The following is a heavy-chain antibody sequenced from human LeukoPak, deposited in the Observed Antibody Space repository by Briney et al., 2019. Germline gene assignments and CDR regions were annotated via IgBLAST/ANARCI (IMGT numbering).Heavy chain of an antibody. CDR1: GFTVSSNY. CDR2: IYSGGST. CDR3: AREPRNYYDSSGYYEDAFDI. Sequence: GGSLRLSCAASGFTVSSNYMSWVRQAPGKGLEWVSVIYSGGSTYYADSVKGGFTISRDNSKNTLYLQMNSLRAEDTAVYYCAREPRNYYDSSGYYEDAFDIWGQGTMVTVSS. J-gene: IGHJ3*02. V-gene: IGHV3-66*01. D-gene: IGHD3-22*01.